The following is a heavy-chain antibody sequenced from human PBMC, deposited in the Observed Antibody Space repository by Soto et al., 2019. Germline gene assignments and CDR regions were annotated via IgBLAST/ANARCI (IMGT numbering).Heavy chain of an antibody. CDR3: AREVGATARAFDF. V-gene: IGHV4-38-2*02. Sequence: SETLSLTCAVSGYSISSGYFWGWIRQPPGKGLEWIGSIHHRGSTYYNPSLKNRVTISVDTSKNQFSLKLRSVTAADTAVYFCAREVGATARAFDFWGQGTLVTVSS. CDR2: IHHRGST. CDR1: GYSISSGYF. J-gene: IGHJ4*02. D-gene: IGHD1-26*01.